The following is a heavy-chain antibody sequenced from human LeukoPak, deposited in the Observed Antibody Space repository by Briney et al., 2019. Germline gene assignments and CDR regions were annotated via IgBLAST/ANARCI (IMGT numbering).Heavy chain of an antibody. D-gene: IGHD4/OR15-4a*01. V-gene: IGHV3-30-3*01. CDR3: ARDPGSMVLTPYFDY. Sequence: GGSLRLSCAASGFTFSSYAMHWVRQAPGKGLEWVAVISYDGSNKYYADSVKGRFTISRDNSKNTLYLQMNSLRAEDTAVYYCARDPGSMVLTPYFDYWGQGTLVTVSS. J-gene: IGHJ4*02. CDR2: ISYDGSNK. CDR1: GFTFSSYA.